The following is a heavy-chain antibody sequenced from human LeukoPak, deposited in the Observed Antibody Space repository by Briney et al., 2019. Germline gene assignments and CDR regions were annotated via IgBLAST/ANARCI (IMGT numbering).Heavy chain of an antibody. D-gene: IGHD2-15*01. CDR1: GFSFSTYG. Sequence: LAGGSLRLSCAASGFSFSTYGMHWVRQAPGKGLEWVAVISYDGSARYSYEGSSTYYADSVKGRFTISRDNSKNTLYLQMKSLRIEDTAIYYCAKSGRGVVAAARIDSWGQGTLVTVSS. J-gene: IGHJ4*02. CDR2: ISYDGSARYSYEGSST. CDR3: AKSGRGVVAAARIDS. V-gene: IGHV3-30*18.